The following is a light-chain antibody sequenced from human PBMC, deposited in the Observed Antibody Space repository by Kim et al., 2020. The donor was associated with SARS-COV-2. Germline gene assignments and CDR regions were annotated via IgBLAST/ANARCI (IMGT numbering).Light chain of an antibody. J-gene: IGKJ4*01. V-gene: IGKV3-15*01. CDR1: QSLSSN. CDR3: QQYSNWPLT. Sequence: VSPGERATLSCRASQSLSSNLAWYQQKPGQAPRLLIYGASTRATGMPARFSGSGSGTEFTLTISSLQSEDFAVYYCQQYSNWPLTFGGGTKVDIK. CDR2: GAS.